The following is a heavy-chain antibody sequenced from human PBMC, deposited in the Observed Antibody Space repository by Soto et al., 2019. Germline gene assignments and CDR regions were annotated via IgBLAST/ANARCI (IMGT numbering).Heavy chain of an antibody. CDR2: INHSGST. Sequence: KPSETLSLTCAVYGGSFSGYYWSWIRQPPGKGLEWIGEINHSGSTNYNPSLKSRVTISVDTSKNQFSLKLSSVTAADTAVYYCARGQEDIVVVPAAMFDPWGQGTLVTVSS. V-gene: IGHV4-34*01. CDR3: ARGQEDIVVVPAAMFDP. D-gene: IGHD2-2*01. J-gene: IGHJ5*02. CDR1: GGSFSGYY.